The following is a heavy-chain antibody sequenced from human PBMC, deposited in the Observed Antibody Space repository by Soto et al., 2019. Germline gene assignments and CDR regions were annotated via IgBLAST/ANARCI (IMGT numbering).Heavy chain of an antibody. V-gene: IGHV3-9*01. CDR2: ISWNSGSI. CDR3: AKSTHIAAAGTFDY. CDR1: GFTFDDYA. J-gene: IGHJ4*02. Sequence: ESGGGLVQPGRSLRLSCAASGFTFDDYAMHWVRQAPGKGLEWVSGISWNSGSIGYADSMKGRFTISRDNAKNSLYLQMNSLRAEDTALYYCAKSTHIAAAGTFDYWGQGTLVTVSS. D-gene: IGHD6-13*01.